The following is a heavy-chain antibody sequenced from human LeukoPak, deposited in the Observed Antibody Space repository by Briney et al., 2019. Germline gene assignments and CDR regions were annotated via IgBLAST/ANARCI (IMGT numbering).Heavy chain of an antibody. J-gene: IGHJ4*02. CDR3: ARDRVIVGGTATYNFDH. Sequence: ASVKVSCKASGYTFTPYFIHWMRQAPGQGLEWMGIINPTGGSTTYAQKFQGRATVTRDMSTSTVYMELSSLTSEDTAVYYCARDRVIVGGTATYNFDHWGQGTLVTVSS. D-gene: IGHD1-14*01. CDR2: INPTGGST. V-gene: IGHV1-46*01. CDR1: GYTFTPYF.